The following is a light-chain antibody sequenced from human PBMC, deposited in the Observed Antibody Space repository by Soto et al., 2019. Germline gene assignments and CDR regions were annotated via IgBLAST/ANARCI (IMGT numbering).Light chain of an antibody. V-gene: IGKV3-15*01. J-gene: IGKJ4*01. CDR1: QSVSSN. CDR2: GAS. Sequence: EIVMTQSPATLSVSPGERATLSCRASQSVSSNLAWYQQKPGQAPRLLIYGASTRATGIPAKFSGGGSGTEFTLTISSLQSEDFAIYYCQKYNSAPLTFGGGTKVDI. CDR3: QKYNSAPLT.